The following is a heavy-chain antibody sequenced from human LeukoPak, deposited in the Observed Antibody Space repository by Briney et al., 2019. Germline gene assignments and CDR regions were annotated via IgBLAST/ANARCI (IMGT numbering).Heavy chain of an antibody. Sequence: TPSETLSLTCAVYGGSFSGYYWSWIRQHPGKGLEWIGYIYYSGSTYYNPSLKSRVTISVDTSKNQFSLKLSSVTAADTAVYYCAREFVGGPYYFDYWGQGTLVTVSS. CDR1: GGSFSGYY. D-gene: IGHD1-26*01. CDR2: IYYSGST. V-gene: IGHV4-31*11. J-gene: IGHJ4*02. CDR3: AREFVGGPYYFDY.